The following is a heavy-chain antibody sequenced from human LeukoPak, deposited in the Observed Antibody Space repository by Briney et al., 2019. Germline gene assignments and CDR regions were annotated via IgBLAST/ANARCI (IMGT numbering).Heavy chain of an antibody. D-gene: IGHD3-9*01. J-gene: IGHJ4*02. CDR1: GYTFTDFF. CDR2: INPHSGGT. Sequence: ASVKVSCKASGYTFTDFFIHWVRQAPGQGLEWMGWINPHSGGTNYAQKFQGWVTMTRDTSISTAYMELSRLRSDDTAVYYCARGDYDILTGSYQIFDYWGQGTLVTVSS. CDR3: ARGDYDILTGSYQIFDY. V-gene: IGHV1-2*04.